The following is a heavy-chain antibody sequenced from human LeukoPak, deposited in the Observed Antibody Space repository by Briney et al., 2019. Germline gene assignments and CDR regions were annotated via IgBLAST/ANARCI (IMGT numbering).Heavy chain of an antibody. V-gene: IGHV3-7*04. CDR3: ARAEYDYVWGSYHNYFDY. CDR2: IKQDGSEK. CDR1: GFTFSSYW. Sequence: GGSLRLSCAASGFTFSSYWMSWVRQAPGKGLECVANIKQDGSEKYYVGSVKGRFTISRDNAKNSLYLQMNSLRAEDTAVYYCARAEYDYVWGSYHNYFDYWGQGTLVTVSS. D-gene: IGHD3-16*02. J-gene: IGHJ4*02.